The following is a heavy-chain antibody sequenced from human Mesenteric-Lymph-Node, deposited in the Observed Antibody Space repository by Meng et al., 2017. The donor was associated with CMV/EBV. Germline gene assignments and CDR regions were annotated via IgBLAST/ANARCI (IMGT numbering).Heavy chain of an antibody. J-gene: IGHJ4*02. CDR3: ARGGAAAVRGIDY. Sequence: GGSLRLSCTASGFTFSDYAIHWVRQAPGKGLEWVAVVSYDGTNTDYADSLKGRFIISRDNSKNTLYLQMNSLRAEDTAVYYCARGGAAAVRGIDYWGQGTLVTVSS. V-gene: IGHV3-30-3*01. D-gene: IGHD6-13*01. CDR1: GFTFSDYA. CDR2: VSYDGTNT.